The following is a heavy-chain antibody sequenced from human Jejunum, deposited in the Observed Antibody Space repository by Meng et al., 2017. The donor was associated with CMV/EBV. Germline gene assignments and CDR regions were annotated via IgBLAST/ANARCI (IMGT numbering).Heavy chain of an antibody. V-gene: IGHV1-2*02. CDR1: GYTFTGYY. J-gene: IGHJ6*02. Sequence: SGYTFTGYYMNWVRQAPGQGLEWMGWINPDSGGTNYAQKFQGRVTMTRDTSISIAYMELSRLRSDDTAVYYCARGAVIPNSYGLDVWGQGTTVTVSS. D-gene: IGHD3-22*01. CDR2: INPDSGGT. CDR3: ARGAVIPNSYGLDV.